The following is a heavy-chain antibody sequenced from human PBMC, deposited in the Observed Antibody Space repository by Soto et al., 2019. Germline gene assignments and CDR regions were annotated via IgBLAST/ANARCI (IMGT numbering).Heavy chain of an antibody. CDR3: ARGSERLGGSLSGMDV. V-gene: IGHV1-18*01. J-gene: IGHJ6*02. D-gene: IGHD1-26*01. Sequence: GASVKVSCKASGYTFTSYGISWVRQAPGQGLEWMGWISAYNGNTNYAQELQGRVTMTTDTSTSTAYMELRSLRSDDTAVYYCARGSERLGGSLSGMDVWGQGTTVTVSS. CDR1: GYTFTSYG. CDR2: ISAYNGNT.